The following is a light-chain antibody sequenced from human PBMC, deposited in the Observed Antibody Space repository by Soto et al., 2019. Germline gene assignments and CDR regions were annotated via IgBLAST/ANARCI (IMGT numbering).Light chain of an antibody. CDR2: AAS. CDR3: QRSYSTPPELT. Sequence: DIQMTQSPSSLSASVGDRVTITCRASQSISNYLNWYQQKPGKAPKLLIYAASSLQSGLPPRFSVSGSGTDLTRTISSLEPEDLSTYYCQRSYSTPPELTFGGGTKVEI. V-gene: IGKV1-39*01. J-gene: IGKJ4*01. CDR1: QSISNY.